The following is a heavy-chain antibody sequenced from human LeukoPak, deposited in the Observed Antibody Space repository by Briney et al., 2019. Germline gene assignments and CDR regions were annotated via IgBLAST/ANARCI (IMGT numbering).Heavy chain of an antibody. J-gene: IGHJ4*02. D-gene: IGHD5-12*01. CDR2: ISNEGRI. Sequence: GGSLRLSCAASGFTFRSYAMTWVRQAPGKGLEWVAEISNEGRINYADSVKGRFTMSRDNSKNTLYLQMNSLRAEDTAVYYCAKSHSVGYRGYFDYWGQGTLVTVSS. CDR3: AKSHSVGYRGYFDY. V-gene: IGHV3-23*01. CDR1: GFTFRSYA.